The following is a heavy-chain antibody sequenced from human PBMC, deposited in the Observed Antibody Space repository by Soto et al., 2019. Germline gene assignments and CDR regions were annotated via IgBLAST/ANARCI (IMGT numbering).Heavy chain of an antibody. D-gene: IGHD3-22*01. CDR3: ARGFHDNSGYYYPY. CDR1: GGTFSSYA. V-gene: IGHV1-69*13. Sequence: SVKVSYKVSGGTFSSYAITWVRQAPGQGLEWMGGIIPIFGTANYAQNFQGRVTITADESTSTAYMELSSLRSGDTAVYYCARGFHDNSGYYYPYWGQGTLVTVSS. J-gene: IGHJ4*02. CDR2: IIPIFGTA.